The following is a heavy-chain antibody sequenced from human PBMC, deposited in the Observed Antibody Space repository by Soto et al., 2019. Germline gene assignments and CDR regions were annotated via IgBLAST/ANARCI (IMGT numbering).Heavy chain of an antibody. Sequence: QVQLVESGGGVVQPGGSLRLSCAASASIFKGHGMHWVRQAPGKGLERVAIIRYDGSDEHYGDSVKGRFTISRDNSKNMLYLQMNSLRAEDTAVYYCARDGVGATTFFGFLDYWGQGTLVTVSS. CDR2: IRYDGSDE. CDR3: ARDGVGATTFFGFLDY. V-gene: IGHV3-33*08. J-gene: IGHJ4*02. D-gene: IGHD1-26*01. CDR1: ASIFKGHG.